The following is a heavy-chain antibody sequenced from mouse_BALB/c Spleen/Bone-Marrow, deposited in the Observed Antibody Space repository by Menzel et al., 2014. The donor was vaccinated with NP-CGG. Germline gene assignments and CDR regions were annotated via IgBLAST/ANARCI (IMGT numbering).Heavy chain of an antibody. D-gene: IGHD1-1*01. J-gene: IGHJ4*01. CDR1: GDSITSGY. V-gene: IGHV3-8*02. CDR3: ARGGGSSYNYAMDY. CDR2: ISYSGGT. Sequence: EVQLVESGPSLVKPSQTLSLTCSVTGDSITSGYWNWIRKFPGNKLEYMGYISYSGGTYYNPSLKSRISITRDTSRNQYYLQLNSVTTEDTATYYCARGGGSSYNYAMDYWGQGTSVTVSS.